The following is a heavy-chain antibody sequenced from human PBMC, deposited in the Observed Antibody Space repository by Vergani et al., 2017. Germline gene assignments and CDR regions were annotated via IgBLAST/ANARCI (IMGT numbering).Heavy chain of an antibody. CDR1: GFTFSDYY. J-gene: IGHJ5*02. Sequence: QVQLVESGGGLVKPGGSLRLSCAASGFTFSDYYMSWIRQAPGKGLEWVSYISSSSSYTNYADSVKGRFTISRDNAKNSLYLQMNSLRAEDTAVYYCARDGDSGSYLGHNWFDPWGQGTLVTVSS. CDR2: ISSSSSYT. D-gene: IGHD1-26*01. V-gene: IGHV3-11*05. CDR3: ARDGDSGSYLGHNWFDP.